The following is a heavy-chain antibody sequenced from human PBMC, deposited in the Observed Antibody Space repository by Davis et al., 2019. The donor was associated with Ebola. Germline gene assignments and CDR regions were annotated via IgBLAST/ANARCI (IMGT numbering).Heavy chain of an antibody. CDR1: GYTFTSYG. J-gene: IGHJ4*02. CDR3: ARVVIAVAGIMVEDKYYFDY. Sequence: ASVKVSCKASGYTFTSYGISWVRQAPGQGLEWMGWISAYNGNTNYAQKLQGRVTITADESTSTAYMELSSLRSEDTAVYYCARVVIAVAGIMVEDKYYFDYWGQGTLVTVSS. CDR2: ISAYNGNT. V-gene: IGHV1-18*01. D-gene: IGHD6-19*01.